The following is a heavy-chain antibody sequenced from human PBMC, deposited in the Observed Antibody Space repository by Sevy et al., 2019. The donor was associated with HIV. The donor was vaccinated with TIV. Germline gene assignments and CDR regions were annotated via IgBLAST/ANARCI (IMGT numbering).Heavy chain of an antibody. D-gene: IGHD3-22*01. CDR3: AREALPSYYDSSGYYRFDY. Sequence: ASVKVSCKASGGTFSSYAISWVRQAPGQGLEWMGGIIPIFGTANYAQKFQGRVTITADKSTSTAYMELSSLRSEETAVYYCAREALPSYYDSSGYYRFDYWGQGTLVTVSS. J-gene: IGHJ4*02. CDR1: GGTFSSYA. V-gene: IGHV1-69*06. CDR2: IIPIFGTA.